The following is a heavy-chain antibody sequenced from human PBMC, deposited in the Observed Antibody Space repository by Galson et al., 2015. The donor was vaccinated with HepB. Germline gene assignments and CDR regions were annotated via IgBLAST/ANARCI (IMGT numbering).Heavy chain of an antibody. Sequence: CAISGDSVSSNSAAWNWIRQSPSRGLEWLGRAYYRSKRYNDYAVSLNRRITNNPDTSNNQFSLQLNSVTPEDTAVYYCARAQGDITMIAVVTLFGSGAFDIWGQGTMVTVSS. CDR3: ARAQGDITMIAVVTLFGSGAFDI. CDR1: GDSVSSNSAA. V-gene: IGHV6-1*01. D-gene: IGHD3-22*01. J-gene: IGHJ3*02. CDR2: AYYRSKRYN.